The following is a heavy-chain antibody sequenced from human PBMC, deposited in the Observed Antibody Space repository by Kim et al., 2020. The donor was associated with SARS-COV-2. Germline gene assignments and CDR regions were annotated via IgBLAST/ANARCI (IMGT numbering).Heavy chain of an antibody. J-gene: IGHJ4*02. V-gene: IGHV3-23*01. CDR1: GFTFRSYA. CDR2: ISGSGLST. CDR3: AKEDHAFGDY. Sequence: GGSLRLSCAASGFTFRSYAMSWVRQAPGKGLEWVSGISGSGLSTYYADSVKGRFTVSRDNSKNTLYLQMNSLRDEDTAVYYCAKEDHAFGDYWGQGTLVTVSS. D-gene: IGHD3-10*01.